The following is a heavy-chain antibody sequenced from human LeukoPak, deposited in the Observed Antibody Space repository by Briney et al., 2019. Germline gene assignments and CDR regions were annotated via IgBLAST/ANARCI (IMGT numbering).Heavy chain of an antibody. Sequence: GSLRLSCAASGFTFSSYAMSWVRQPPGKGLEWIGEINHSGSTNYNPSLKSRVTISVDTSKNQFSLKLSSVTAADTAAYYCARVPGGYWGQGTLVTVSS. CDR3: ARVPGGY. CDR1: GFTFSSYA. CDR2: INHSGST. J-gene: IGHJ4*02. D-gene: IGHD3-10*01. V-gene: IGHV4-34*01.